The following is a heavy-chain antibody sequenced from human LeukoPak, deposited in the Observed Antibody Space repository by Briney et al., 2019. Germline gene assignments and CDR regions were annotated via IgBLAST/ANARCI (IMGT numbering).Heavy chain of an antibody. D-gene: IGHD6-13*01. CDR2: ISWNSGKI. V-gene: IGHV3-9*03. Sequence: PGRSLRLSCAASGFIFDDYAMHWVRQAPGKGLEWVSGISWNSGKIDYADSVKGRFTISRDNAKNSLYLQMNSLRVEDMALYYCAKDRGYSSSFFDIWGQGTMVTVSS. CDR1: GFIFDDYA. CDR3: AKDRGYSSSFFDI. J-gene: IGHJ3*02.